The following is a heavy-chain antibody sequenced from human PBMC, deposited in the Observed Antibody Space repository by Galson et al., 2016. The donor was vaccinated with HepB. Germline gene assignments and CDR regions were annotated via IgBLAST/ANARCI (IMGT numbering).Heavy chain of an antibody. Sequence: SLRLSCAGSGFTFSNWMHWVRQVPGKGRVWVSRITTGGSGAIYEDSVKGRFTISRDNAKSTLYLQMNSPSVEETAVYSCAREVCSGGNCSGMFDYWGRGTLVTVSS. CDR3: AREVCSGGNCSGMFDY. CDR1: GFTFSNW. J-gene: IGHJ4*02. CDR2: ITTGGSGA. V-gene: IGHV3-74*01. D-gene: IGHD2-15*01.